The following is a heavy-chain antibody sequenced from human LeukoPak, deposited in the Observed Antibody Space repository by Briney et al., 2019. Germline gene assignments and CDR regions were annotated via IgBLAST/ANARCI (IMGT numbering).Heavy chain of an antibody. D-gene: IGHD3-10*01. CDR1: GGSISSSSYY. CDR3: ARHNTYYYGSGTFDP. V-gene: IGHV4-39*01. Sequence: SETLCLTCTVSGGSISSSSYYWGWIRQRPGKGLEWIGSIYYSGSTYYNPSLKSRVTISVDTSKNQFSLKLSSVTAADTAVYYCARHNTYYYGSGTFDPWGQGTLVTVSS. CDR2: IYYSGST. J-gene: IGHJ5*02.